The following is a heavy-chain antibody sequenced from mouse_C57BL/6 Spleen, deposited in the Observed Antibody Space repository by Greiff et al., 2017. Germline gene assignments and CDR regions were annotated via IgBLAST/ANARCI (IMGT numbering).Heavy chain of an antibody. CDR3: VSSAQAKGYYAMDY. CDR1: GFSFNTYA. CDR2: IRSKSNNYAT. V-gene: IGHV10-1*01. Sequence: EVKVVESGGGLVQPKGSLKLSCAASGFSFNTYAMNWVRQAPGKGLEWVARIRSKSNNYATYYADSVKDRFTISRDDSESMLYLQMNNLKTEDTAMYYCVSSAQAKGYYAMDYWGQGTSVTVSS. J-gene: IGHJ4*01. D-gene: IGHD3-2*02.